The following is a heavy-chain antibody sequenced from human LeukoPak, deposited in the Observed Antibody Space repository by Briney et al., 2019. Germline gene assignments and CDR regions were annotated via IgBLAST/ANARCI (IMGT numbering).Heavy chain of an antibody. CDR2: IYYRGST. CDR1: GGSISSSSYY. V-gene: IGHV4-39*01. Sequence: SETLSLTCTVSGGSISSSSYYWGWIRQPPGKGLEWIGSIYYRGSTYYNPSLKSRVTISVDTSKNQFSLKLSSVTAADTAVYYCARHGDTAMVPYYFDYWGQGTLVTVSS. CDR3: ARHGDTAMVPYYFDY. J-gene: IGHJ4*02. D-gene: IGHD5-18*01.